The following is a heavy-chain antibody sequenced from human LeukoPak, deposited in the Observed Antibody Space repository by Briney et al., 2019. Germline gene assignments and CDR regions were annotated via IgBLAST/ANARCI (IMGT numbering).Heavy chain of an antibody. J-gene: IGHJ5*02. CDR2: IIHSGGT. CDR1: GGSFNGYS. V-gene: IGHV4-34*12. CDR3: ASRVRSWFDP. D-gene: IGHD2-21*01. Sequence: SETLSLTCAVSGGSFNGYSYTWIRQPPGKGLEWIGEIIHSGGTSYNPSLKSRVTISVDTSKNQFSLKLSSVTAADTAVYYCASRVRSWFDPWGQGTLVTVSS.